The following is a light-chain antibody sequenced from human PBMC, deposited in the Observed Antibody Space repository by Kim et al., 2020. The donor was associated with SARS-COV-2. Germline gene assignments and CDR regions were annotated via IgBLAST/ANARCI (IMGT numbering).Light chain of an antibody. CDR3: QAWDSSTVV. CDR1: KLGDKY. V-gene: IGLV3-1*01. Sequence: SYELTQPPSVSVSPGQTASITCSGDKLGDKYACWYQQKPGQSPFLVIYQDNKRPSGIPERFSGSNSGNTATLTISGTQTMDEADYYCQAWDSSTVVFGGGTQLTVL. J-gene: IGLJ2*01. CDR2: QDN.